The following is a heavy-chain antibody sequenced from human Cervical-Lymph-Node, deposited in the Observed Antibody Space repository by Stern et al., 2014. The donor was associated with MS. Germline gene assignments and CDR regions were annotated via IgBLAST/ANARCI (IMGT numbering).Heavy chain of an antibody. V-gene: IGHV4-39*01. J-gene: IGHJ4*02. CDR2: IYYRGHT. Sequence: QLQLQESGPGLVKPSETLSLTCTVSGGSISSSSYYWGWIRQPPGKGLEWIGIIYYRGHTYYTPSLKSRVTISVDTSKNQFSRKLSSVTAADTAVYYCARHENFFFDYWGQGTLVTVSS. CDR1: GGSISSSSYY. CDR3: ARHENFFFDY. D-gene: IGHD2/OR15-2a*01.